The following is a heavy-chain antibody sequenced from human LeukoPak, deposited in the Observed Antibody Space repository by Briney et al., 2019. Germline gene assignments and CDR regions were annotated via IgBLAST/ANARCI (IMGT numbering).Heavy chain of an antibody. J-gene: IGHJ6*02. V-gene: IGHV4-30-4*01. CDR3: ASHDYGDYYGMDV. CDR1: GGSISSGDYY. CDR2: IYYSGST. D-gene: IGHD4-17*01. Sequence: SQTLSLICTVSGGSISSGDYYWSWIRQPPGKGLEWIGYIYYSGSTYYNPSLKSRVTISVDTSKNQFSLKLSSVTAADTAVYYCASHDYGDYYGMDVWGQGTTVTVSS.